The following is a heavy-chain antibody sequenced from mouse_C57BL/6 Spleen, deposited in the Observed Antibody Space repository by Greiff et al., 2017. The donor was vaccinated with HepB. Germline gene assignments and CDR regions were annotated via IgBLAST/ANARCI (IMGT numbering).Heavy chain of an antibody. V-gene: IGHV5-4*01. Sequence: EVQGVESGGGLVKPGGSLKLSCAASGFTFSSYAMSWVRQTPEKRLAWVATISDGGSYTYYPDNVKGRFTISRDNAKNNLYLQMSHLKSEDTAMYYCARGRYFDVWGTGTTVTVSS. CDR2: ISDGGSYT. J-gene: IGHJ1*03. CDR3: ARGRYFDV. CDR1: GFTFSSYA.